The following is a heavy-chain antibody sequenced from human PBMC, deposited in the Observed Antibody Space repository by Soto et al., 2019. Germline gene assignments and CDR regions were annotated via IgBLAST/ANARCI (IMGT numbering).Heavy chain of an antibody. J-gene: IGHJ6*03. Sequence: SEPLSLTCTVSGGSISSYYWSWIRQPQGKGLEWIGYIYYSGSTNYNPSLKSRVTISVDTSKNQFSLKLSSVTAADTAVYYCARLGQRYCSSTSCYTLDYYYYMDVWGKGTTVTVSS. V-gene: IGHV4-59*08. CDR3: ARLGQRYCSSTSCYTLDYYYYMDV. CDR2: IYYSGST. CDR1: GGSISSYY. D-gene: IGHD2-2*02.